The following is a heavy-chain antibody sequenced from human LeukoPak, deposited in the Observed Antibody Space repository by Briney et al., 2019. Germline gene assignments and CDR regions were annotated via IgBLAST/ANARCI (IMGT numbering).Heavy chain of an antibody. CDR1: GGSISSGGYY. CDR3: ARDPIAVPEPFDY. V-gene: IGHV4-61*08. J-gene: IGHJ4*02. D-gene: IGHD6-19*01. CDR2: IYYSGST. Sequence: SETLSLTCTVSGGSISSGGYYWSWIRQHPGKGLEWIGYIYYSGSTNYNPSLESRVTISVDTSKNQFSLKLTSVTAADTAVYYCARDPIAVPEPFDYWGQGTLVTVSS.